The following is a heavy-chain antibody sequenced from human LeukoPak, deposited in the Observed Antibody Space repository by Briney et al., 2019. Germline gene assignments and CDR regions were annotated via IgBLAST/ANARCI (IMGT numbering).Heavy chain of an antibody. CDR1: GFTFSSYA. CDR2: FGGGSSST. CDR3: GKENPLQNWNYDY. Sequence: GGSLRLSCAASGFTFSSYAMSWVRQAPGRGLEWVSAFGGGSSSTYYADSVRGRFTISRDNSKNTVYLQMDSLRAEDTAVYYFGKENPLQNWNYDYWRQGTRVSV. D-gene: IGHD1-1*01. J-gene: IGHJ4*02. V-gene: IGHV3-23*01.